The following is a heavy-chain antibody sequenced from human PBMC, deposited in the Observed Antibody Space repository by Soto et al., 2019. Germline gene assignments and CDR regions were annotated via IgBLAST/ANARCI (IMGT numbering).Heavy chain of an antibody. CDR2: IAGSGNII. V-gene: IGHV3-23*01. CDR1: GFTFNNYG. CDR3: AKGRSYYYYYGVDV. Sequence: GGSLRLSCAASGFTFNNYGMTWVRQAPGKGLEWVSGIAGSGNIIHYADSVKGRFTVSRDNSKNTLYVQMNSLRAEDTALYYYAKGRSYYYYYGVDVWGQGTTVTVSS. J-gene: IGHJ6*02.